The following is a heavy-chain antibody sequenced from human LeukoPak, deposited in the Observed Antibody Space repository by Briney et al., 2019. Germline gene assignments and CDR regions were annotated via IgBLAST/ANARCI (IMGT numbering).Heavy chain of an antibody. Sequence: GESLKISCKGSGYSFTSYWIGWVRQMPGKGLEWMGIIYPGDSDTRYSPSLQGQVTISADKSISTAYLQWSSLKASDTAMYYCARQSKGIAAAGTSHEFDYWGQGTLVTVSS. CDR1: GYSFTSYW. J-gene: IGHJ4*02. CDR3: ARQSKGIAAAGTSHEFDY. D-gene: IGHD6-13*01. V-gene: IGHV5-51*01. CDR2: IYPGDSDT.